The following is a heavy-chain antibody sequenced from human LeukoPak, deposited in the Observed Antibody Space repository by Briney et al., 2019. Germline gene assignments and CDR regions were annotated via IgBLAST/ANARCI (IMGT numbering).Heavy chain of an antibody. Sequence: SETLSLTCTVSGGSVSSGTYYWSWIRQPAGKRLEWIGRIFSSGNTNCNPSLESRVTISVDTSKNQFSLKLSSVTAADTAVYYCARDWRDYDILTGYYNHDAFDIWGQGTMVTVSS. CDR1: GGSVSSGTYY. V-gene: IGHV4-61*10. CDR3: ARDWRDYDILTGYYNHDAFDI. J-gene: IGHJ3*02. D-gene: IGHD3-9*01. CDR2: IFSSGNT.